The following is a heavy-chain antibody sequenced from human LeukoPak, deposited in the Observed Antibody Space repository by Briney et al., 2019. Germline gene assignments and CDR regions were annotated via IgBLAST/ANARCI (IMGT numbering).Heavy chain of an antibody. J-gene: IGHJ4*02. V-gene: IGHV4-39*01. CDR3: ARGDSSSWSLFDY. CDR1: GGSISSGYHY. Sequence: PSETLSLTCTVPGGSISSGYHYWGWIRQPPGKGLEWIGSIYESGRTHYNPSLRSRITISVDTSKNQFSLELSAVTAADVAVYYCARGDSSSWSLFDYWGQGTLVTVSS. D-gene: IGHD6-13*01. CDR2: IYESGRT.